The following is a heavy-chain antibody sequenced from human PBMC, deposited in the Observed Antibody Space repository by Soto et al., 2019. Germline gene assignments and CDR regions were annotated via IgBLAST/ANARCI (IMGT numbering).Heavy chain of an antibody. CDR1: GDSVSSNSAA. CDR3: ARSRRIPSLRGGSSSWYPVYYYYMDV. CDR2: TYYRSKWYN. V-gene: IGHV6-1*01. J-gene: IGHJ6*03. D-gene: IGHD6-13*01. Sequence: QSQTLSLTCAISGDSVSSNSAAWNWIRQSPSRGLEWLGRTYYRSKWYNDYAVSVKSRITINPDTSKNQFSLQLNSVTPEDTAVYYCARSRRIPSLRGGSSSWYPVYYYYMDVWGKGTTVTVSS.